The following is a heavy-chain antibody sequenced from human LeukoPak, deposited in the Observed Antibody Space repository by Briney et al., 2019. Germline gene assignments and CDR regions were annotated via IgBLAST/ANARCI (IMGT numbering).Heavy chain of an antibody. CDR2: INHSGST. J-gene: IGHJ4*02. D-gene: IGHD3-22*01. V-gene: IGHV4-34*01. CDR3: ARGSLYYDSGRPDY. CDR1: GGSFSGYY. Sequence: SETLSLTCAVYGGSFSGYYWSWVRQPPGKGLEWIGEINHSGSTNYNPSLKSRVTISVDTSNNQFSLKMSSVTAADTAVYYCARGSLYYDSGRPDYWGQGTLVTVSS.